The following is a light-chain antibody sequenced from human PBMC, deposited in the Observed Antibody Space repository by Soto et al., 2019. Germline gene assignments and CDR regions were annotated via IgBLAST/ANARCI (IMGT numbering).Light chain of an antibody. CDR3: HSYDKWPPGT. CDR1: QSISDK. Sequence: EIVMTQSPVTLSVSPGERATLSCRASQSISDKSAWYQQKPGQAPRLLMFGASTRATGIPARFSGSGSGTDFTLTITGLQSEDFAVYFCHSYDKWPPGTFGQGTKVDIK. J-gene: IGKJ1*01. V-gene: IGKV3-15*01. CDR2: GAS.